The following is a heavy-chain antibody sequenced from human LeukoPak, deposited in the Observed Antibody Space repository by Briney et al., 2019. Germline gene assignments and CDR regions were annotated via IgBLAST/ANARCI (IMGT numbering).Heavy chain of an antibody. J-gene: IGHJ4*02. V-gene: IGHV4-34*01. CDR1: GGSFSGYY. Sequence: SETLSLTCAVYGGSFSGYYWSWIRQPPGKGLEWIGEINHSGSTNYNPSLKIRVTISVDTSKNQFSLKLSSVTAADTAVYYCARGLGDYWGQGTLVTVSS. CDR3: ARGLGDY. CDR2: INHSGST.